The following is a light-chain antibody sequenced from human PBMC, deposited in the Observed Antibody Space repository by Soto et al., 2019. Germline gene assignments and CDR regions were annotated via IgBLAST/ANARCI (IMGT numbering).Light chain of an antibody. CDR2: DAS. CDR3: QHYSTVWA. CDR1: QRISDR. V-gene: IGKV1-5*01. J-gene: IGKJ1*01. Sequence: DIPMTQSPSTLSASVGDRVTITCRASQRISDRLAWYQRKPGKAPKLLIFDASSLESGVPSRFSGSGSGTEFTLTISSLQPDDFATYYCQHYSTVWAFGQGTKVEI.